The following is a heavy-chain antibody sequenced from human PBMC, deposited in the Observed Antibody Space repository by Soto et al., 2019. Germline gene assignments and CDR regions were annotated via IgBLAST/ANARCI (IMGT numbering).Heavy chain of an antibody. CDR2: IYHSGST. CDR1: GGSISSGGYS. Sequence: QLQLQESGSGLVKPSQTLSLTCAVSGGSISSGGYSWSWIRQPPGKGLEWIGYIYHSGSTYYNPSLESRVTRSVDRSKNQFSLKLSSVTAADAAVYYCAAGGGLPRYYWGQGTLVTVSS. CDR3: AAGGGLPRYY. J-gene: IGHJ4*02. D-gene: IGHD5-12*01. V-gene: IGHV4-30-2*01.